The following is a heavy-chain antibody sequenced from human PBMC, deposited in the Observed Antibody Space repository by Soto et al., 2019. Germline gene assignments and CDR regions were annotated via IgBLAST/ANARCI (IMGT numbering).Heavy chain of an antibody. CDR3: ARDAAGTRGYSYGYLPYYYGMDV. J-gene: IGHJ6*02. V-gene: IGHV3-30-3*01. CDR2: ISYDGSNK. Sequence: PGGSLRLSCAASGFTFSSYAMHWVRQAPGKGLEWVAVISYDGSNKYYADSVKGRFTISRDNSKNTLYLQMNSLRAEDTAVYYCARDAAGTRGYSYGYLPYYYGMDVWGQGTTVTVSS. D-gene: IGHD5-18*01. CDR1: GFTFSSYA.